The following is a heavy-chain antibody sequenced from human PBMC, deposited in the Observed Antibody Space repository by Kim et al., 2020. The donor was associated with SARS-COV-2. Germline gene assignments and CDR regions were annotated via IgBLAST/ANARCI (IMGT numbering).Heavy chain of an antibody. V-gene: IGHV3-9*01. CDR1: GFTFDDYG. J-gene: IGHJ4*01. D-gene: IGHD2-15*01. Sequence: GGSLRLSCVASGFTFDDYGMHWVRQAPGKGLELVSSISWNSGDIGYADSVQGRFTISRDNAKNTLYLQMNSLRPEDTAFYYCAKDCSHLVRYDFDNWG. CDR3: AKDCSHLVRYDFDN. CDR2: ISWNSGDI.